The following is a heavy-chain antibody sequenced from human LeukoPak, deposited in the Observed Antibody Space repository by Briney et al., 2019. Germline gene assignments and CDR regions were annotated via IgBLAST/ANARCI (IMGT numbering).Heavy chain of an antibody. CDR1: GFTFSIYA. D-gene: IGHD3-9*01. J-gene: IGHJ4*02. CDR2: ITYDGTSE. Sequence: GGSLRLSCAAAGFTFSIYAMHWVRQAPGKGLEWVAVITYDGTSEDYADSVKGRFIVSRDNSKNTLYLQMNSLRAEDTAVFYCAKDITGHYTFDSWGQGTLVTVSS. CDR3: AKDITGHYTFDS. V-gene: IGHV3-30-3*01.